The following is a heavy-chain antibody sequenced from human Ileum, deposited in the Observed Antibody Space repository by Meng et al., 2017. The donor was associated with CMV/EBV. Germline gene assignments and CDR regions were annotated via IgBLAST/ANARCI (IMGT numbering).Heavy chain of an antibody. Sequence: GESLKISCAASGFTFTNFAMSWVRQAPGKGLEWVGRIKNKGGGGTPDYAAPVKVRFTITKDDSKNTLYLQINTWTTVDTALYYCTTDGGFYWGQGTLVTVSS. J-gene: IGHJ4*02. CDR3: TTDGGFY. D-gene: IGHD3-16*01. CDR1: GFTFTNFA. CDR2: IKNKGGGGTP. V-gene: IGHV3-15*01.